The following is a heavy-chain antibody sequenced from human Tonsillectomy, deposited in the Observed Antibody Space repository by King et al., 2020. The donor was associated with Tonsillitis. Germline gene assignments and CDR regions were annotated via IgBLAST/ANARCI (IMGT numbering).Heavy chain of an antibody. CDR1: GFTFSSYG. CDR3: ARVNSGSSWYDYYYYYMDV. D-gene: IGHD6-13*01. Sequence: VQLVESGGGVVQPGRSLRLSCAASGFTFSSYGMHWVRQAPGKGLEWVAIIWYDGNNKYYADSVKGRFTISRDNSKNTMYLQMNSVTAEDTAVYYCARVNSGSSWYDYYYYYMDVWGRGTTVSVSS. V-gene: IGHV3-33*01. CDR2: IWYDGNNK. J-gene: IGHJ6*03.